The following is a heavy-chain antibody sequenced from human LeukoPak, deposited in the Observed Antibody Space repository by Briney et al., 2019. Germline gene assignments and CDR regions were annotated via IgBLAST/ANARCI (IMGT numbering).Heavy chain of an antibody. V-gene: IGHV1-46*01. J-gene: IGHJ4*02. CDR3: ARDFCSSGCPILEPNFDY. CDR2: IIPSGDST. CDR1: GYTFANFY. Sequence: ASVKVSCKASGYTFANFYIHWVRQAPGEGLEWMGLIIPSGDSTSYAQKFQGRVTMTKDTSTSTVYMQLSSLTSEDTAVYYSARDFCSSGCPILEPNFDYWGQGTLVTVSS. D-gene: IGHD3-3*01.